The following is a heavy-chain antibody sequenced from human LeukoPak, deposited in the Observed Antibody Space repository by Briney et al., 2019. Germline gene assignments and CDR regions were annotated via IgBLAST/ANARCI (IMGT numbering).Heavy chain of an antibody. CDR3: AKDHESDGYPCLDH. CDR2: ISPGGGTT. CDR1: GFAFGSEA. D-gene: IGHD3-22*01. J-gene: IGHJ4*02. V-gene: IGHV3-23*01. Sequence: GGSLRLSCAVSGFAFGSEAMSWVRQSPARGLEWVASISPGGGTTYYADYVKGRFTISRDNSKNSLFVQMNSLRAEDTAVYYCAKDHESDGYPCLDHWGLGTLVTVSS.